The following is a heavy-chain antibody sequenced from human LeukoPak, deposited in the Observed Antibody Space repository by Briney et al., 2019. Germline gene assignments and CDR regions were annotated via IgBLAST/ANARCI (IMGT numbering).Heavy chain of an antibody. CDR2: ISGNAGST. J-gene: IGHJ6*02. CDR1: GFTLSSYA. Sequence: GGSLRLSCAASGFTLSSYAMSWVRQAPGKGLEWVSLISGNAGSTYYADSVKGRFTISRDNAKNSLYLQMNSLRAEDTALYYCAKELCGGDCYATNYYYYGMDVWGQGTTVTVSS. D-gene: IGHD2-21*02. V-gene: IGHV3-23*01. CDR3: AKELCGGDCYATNYYYYGMDV.